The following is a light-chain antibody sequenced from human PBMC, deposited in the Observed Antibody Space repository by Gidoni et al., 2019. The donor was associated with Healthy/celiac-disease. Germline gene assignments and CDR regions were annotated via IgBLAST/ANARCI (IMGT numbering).Light chain of an antibody. CDR1: QSVSSSY. V-gene: IGKV3-20*01. J-gene: IGKJ3*01. CDR2: GAS. Sequence: EIVLPQSPGTLSLSPGERATLSCRASQSVSSSYLAWYQQKPGQAPRLLIYGASSRATGIPDRFSGSGSAADFTLTISRLEPEDFAVYYCQQYGSSPITFGPGTKVDIK. CDR3: QQYGSSPIT.